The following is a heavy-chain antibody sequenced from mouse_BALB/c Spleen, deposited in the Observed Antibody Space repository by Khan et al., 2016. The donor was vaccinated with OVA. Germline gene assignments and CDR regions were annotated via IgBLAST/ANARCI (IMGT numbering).Heavy chain of an antibody. D-gene: IGHD1-1*01. CDR1: GYIFTSYW. J-gene: IGHJ2*01. CDR2: IYPGTDNT. V-gene: IGHV1-76*01. CDR3: AREEALYYFDY. Sequence: QIQLVQSGAELVRPGASVKLSCKTSGYIFTSYWIHWVKQRSGQGLEWIARIYPGTDNTYYNQKLKDKASLTADKSSSTAYLQLSSLKSEDSAVYFCAREEALYYFDYWGQGTTLTVSS.